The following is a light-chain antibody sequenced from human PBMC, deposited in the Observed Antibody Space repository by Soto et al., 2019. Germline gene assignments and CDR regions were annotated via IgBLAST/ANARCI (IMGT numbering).Light chain of an antibody. V-gene: IGKV3-20*01. Sequence: EIVLTQSPGTLSLSPGERGTLSCRASQSVSSSYLAWYQQKPGQAPRLLIYGASSRATGIPDRFSGSGSGTDFTLTISRLEPEDFAVYYYQQYGPSYPYTFGQGTKLEI. CDR2: GAS. J-gene: IGKJ2*01. CDR1: QSVSSSY. CDR3: QQYGPSYPYT.